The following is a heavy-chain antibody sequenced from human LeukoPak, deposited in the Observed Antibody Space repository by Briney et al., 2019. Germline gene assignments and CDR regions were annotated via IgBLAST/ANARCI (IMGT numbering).Heavy chain of an antibody. J-gene: IGHJ4*02. Sequence: GSLRLSCAASGFTFSSYSMNWVRQAPGKGLEWIGEINHSGSTNYNPSLKSRVTISVDTSKNQFSLKLSSVTAADTAVYYCAIWEGGSYYDFDYWGQGTLVTVSS. CDR3: AIWEGGSYYDFDY. V-gene: IGHV4-34*08. CDR2: INHSGST. D-gene: IGHD1-26*01. CDR1: GFTFSSYS.